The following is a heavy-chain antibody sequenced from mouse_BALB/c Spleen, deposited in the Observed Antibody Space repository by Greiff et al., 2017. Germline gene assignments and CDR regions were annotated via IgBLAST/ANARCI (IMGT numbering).Heavy chain of an antibody. CDR3: ARGTYYGSSYGFAY. CDR2: IYPGNVNT. V-gene: IGHV1S56*01. D-gene: IGHD1-1*01. J-gene: IGHJ3*01. Sequence: QVQLQQSGPELVKPGASVRISCKASGYTFTSYYIHWVKQRPGQGLEWIGWIYPGNVNTKYNEKFKGKATLTADKSSSTAYMQLSSLTSEDSAVYYCARGTYYGSSYGFAYWGQGTLVTVSA. CDR1: GYTFTSYY.